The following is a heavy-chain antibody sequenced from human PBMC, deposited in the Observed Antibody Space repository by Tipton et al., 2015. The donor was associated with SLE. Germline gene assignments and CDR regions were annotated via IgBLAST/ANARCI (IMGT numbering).Heavy chain of an antibody. CDR2: IRSKAYGGTT. D-gene: IGHD4-23*01. Sequence: SLRLSCTASGFTFGDYVMSWVRPAPGKGLEWVGFIRSKAYGGTTEYAASVKGRFTISRDDSKSIAYLQMNSLKTEDTAVYYCTRIGGTSPGYYYGMDVWGQGTTVTVSS. CDR1: GFTFGDYV. J-gene: IGHJ6*02. V-gene: IGHV3-49*04. CDR3: TRIGGTSPGYYYGMDV.